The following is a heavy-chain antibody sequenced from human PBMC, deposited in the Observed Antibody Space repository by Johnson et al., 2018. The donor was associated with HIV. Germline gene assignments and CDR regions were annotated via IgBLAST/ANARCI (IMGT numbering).Heavy chain of an antibody. J-gene: IGHJ3*02. D-gene: IGHD3-3*01. CDR3: VKGIEEWLNYIAFDI. CDR1: GFSVSHYY. CDR2: LYSGGST. Sequence: VQLVESGGGLVQPGGSLRLSCAASGFSVSHYYMDWVRQAPGKGLERVSDLYSGGSTYDAESEKARFTISRDHAKNTLYLQMNSLRAEDTAVYYCVKGIEEWLNYIAFDIWGRGIMVTVSS. V-gene: IGHV3-66*02.